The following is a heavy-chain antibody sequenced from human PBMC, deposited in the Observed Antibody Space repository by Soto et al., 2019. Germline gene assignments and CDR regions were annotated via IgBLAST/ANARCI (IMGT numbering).Heavy chain of an antibody. CDR1: GFTFSSYS. D-gene: IGHD3-22*01. J-gene: IGHJ6*02. V-gene: IGHV3-21*01. CDR3: GREFYETKITALNYYYGMDV. CDR2: ISSSSSYI. Sequence: EVQLVESGGGLVKPGGSLRLSCAASGFTFSSYSMNWVRQAPGKGLEWVSSISSSSSYIYYADSVKGRFTISRDNAKNPLYLQMNSLRAEDTAVYYCGREFYETKITALNYYYGMDVWGQGTTVTVSS.